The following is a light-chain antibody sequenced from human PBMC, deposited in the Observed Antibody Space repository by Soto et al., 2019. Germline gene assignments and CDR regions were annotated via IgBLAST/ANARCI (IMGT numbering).Light chain of an antibody. V-gene: IGKV1-5*01. CDR1: QSISSW. J-gene: IGKJ2*01. Sequence: DIQMTQSPSTLSASVGDRVTITCRASQSISSWLAWYQQKPGKAPKLLIYDASSLESGVPSRFSGSGSGTELPLTFSALPPDDFATFYRQQYNSYPYTCGRGPKLEIK. CDR2: DAS. CDR3: QQYNSYPYT.